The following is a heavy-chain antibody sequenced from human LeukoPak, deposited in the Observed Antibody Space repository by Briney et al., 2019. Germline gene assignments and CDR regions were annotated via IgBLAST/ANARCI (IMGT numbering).Heavy chain of an antibody. CDR2: INWNGGST. J-gene: IGHJ6*03. D-gene: IGHD2-2*01. Sequence: PGGSLRLSCAASGFTFDDYGMSWVRQAPGKGLEWVSGINWNGGSTGYADSVKGRFTISRDNAKNSLYLQMNSLRAEDTALYYCARGGSVGGAYYYYYMDVWGKGTTVTVSS. V-gene: IGHV3-20*04. CDR3: ARGGSVGGAYYYYYMDV. CDR1: GFTFDDYG.